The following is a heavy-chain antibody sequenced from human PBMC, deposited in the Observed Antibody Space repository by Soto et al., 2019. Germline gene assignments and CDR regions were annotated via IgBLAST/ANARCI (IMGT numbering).Heavy chain of an antibody. CDR1: GASISGYY. Sequence: SETLSLTCTVSGASISGYYWSWIRKSAGKGLEWIGRIYATGTTDYNPSLKSRVMMSVDTSKKQFSLKLRSVTAADTAVHYCVRDGTKTLRDWFDPWGQGISVTVSS. CDR3: VRDGTKTLRDWFDP. CDR2: IYATGTT. V-gene: IGHV4-4*07. J-gene: IGHJ5*02. D-gene: IGHD1-1*01.